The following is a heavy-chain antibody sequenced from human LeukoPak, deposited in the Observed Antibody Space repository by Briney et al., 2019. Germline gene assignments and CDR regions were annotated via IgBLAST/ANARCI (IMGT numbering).Heavy chain of an antibody. D-gene: IGHD3-22*01. Sequence: GGSLRLSCAASGFTFDNYAMTWVRQAPGKGLEWVSSISGSGYTTYYADSVKGWFTVSRDNSRNTLFLQMNSLRADDTAIYYCAKEKYYYDTSGYYPLDNWGQGTLVTVSS. J-gene: IGHJ4*02. CDR3: AKEKYYYDTSGYYPLDN. V-gene: IGHV3-23*01. CDR2: ISGSGYTT. CDR1: GFTFDNYA.